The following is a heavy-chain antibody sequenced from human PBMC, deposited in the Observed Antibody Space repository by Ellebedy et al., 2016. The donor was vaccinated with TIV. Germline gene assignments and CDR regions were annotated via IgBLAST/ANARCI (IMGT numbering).Heavy chain of an antibody. CDR1: GFTVSSNY. Sequence: PGGSLRLSCAASGFTVSSNYMSWVRQAPGKGLEWVSVIYSGGSTYYADSVEGRFIISRDNSKKTLYLQMNSLRAEDTAVYYCAKGRGGGSDSSAPRYYFDYWGLGTLVTVSS. D-gene: IGHD3-22*01. J-gene: IGHJ4*02. CDR3: AKGRGGGSDSSAPRYYFDY. CDR2: IYSGGST. V-gene: IGHV3-53*01.